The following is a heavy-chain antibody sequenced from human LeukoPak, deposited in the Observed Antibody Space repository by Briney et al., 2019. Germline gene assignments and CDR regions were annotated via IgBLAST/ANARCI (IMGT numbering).Heavy chain of an antibody. Sequence: ASVKVSCKASGYTFTGYYMHWVRQAPGQGLEWMGWINPNSGGTNYLQKFQGRVTMTRDTSISTAYMELSRLRSDDTAVDYCARGVAGSYYYYYMDVWGKGTTVTISS. V-gene: IGHV1-2*02. J-gene: IGHJ6*03. D-gene: IGHD6-19*01. CDR3: ARGVAGSYYYYYMDV. CDR1: GYTFTGYY. CDR2: INPNSGGT.